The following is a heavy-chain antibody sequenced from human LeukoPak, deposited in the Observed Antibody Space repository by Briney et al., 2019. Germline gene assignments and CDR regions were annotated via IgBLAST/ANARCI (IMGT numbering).Heavy chain of an antibody. V-gene: IGHV3-23*01. CDR2: ISGSGGTT. CDR1: GFTFSSYA. J-gene: IGHJ4*02. D-gene: IGHD3-22*01. CDR3: AKDLGWSYDSSGYQGY. Sequence: GGSLRLSCAASGFTFSSYAMSWVRQAPGKGLEWVSAISGSGGTTYYADSVKGRFSISRDNFKNTLYLQMNSLRVEDTAVYYCAKDLGWSYDSSGYQGYWGQGTLVTVSS.